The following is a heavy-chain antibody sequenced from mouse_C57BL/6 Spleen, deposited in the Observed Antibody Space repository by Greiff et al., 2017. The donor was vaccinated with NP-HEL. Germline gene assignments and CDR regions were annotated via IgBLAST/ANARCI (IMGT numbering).Heavy chain of an antibody. D-gene: IGHD1-1*01. J-gene: IGHJ4*01. V-gene: IGHV3-6*01. CDR3: ARDGASTVDAMDY. CDR2: ISYDGSN. Sequence: EVKLQESGPGLVKPSQSLSLTCSVTGYSITSGYYWNWIRQFPGNKLEWMGYISYDGSNNYNPSLKNRISITRDTSKNQFFLKLNSVTTEDTATYYCARDGASTVDAMDYWGQGTSVTVSS. CDR1: GYSITSGYY.